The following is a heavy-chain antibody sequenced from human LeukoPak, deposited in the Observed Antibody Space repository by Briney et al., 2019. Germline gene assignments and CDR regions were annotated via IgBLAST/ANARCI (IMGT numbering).Heavy chain of an antibody. CDR3: ARDQGRYYYDSSGYYLEEAFDI. CDR1: GGSFSGYY. V-gene: IGHV4-34*01. CDR2: INHSGST. D-gene: IGHD3-22*01. Sequence: SETLSLTCAVYGGSFSGYYWSWIRQPPGKGLEWIGEINHSGSTNYNPSLKSRVTISVDTSKNQFSLKLSSVTAADTAVYYCARDQGRYYYDSSGYYLEEAFDIWGQGTMVTVSS. J-gene: IGHJ3*02.